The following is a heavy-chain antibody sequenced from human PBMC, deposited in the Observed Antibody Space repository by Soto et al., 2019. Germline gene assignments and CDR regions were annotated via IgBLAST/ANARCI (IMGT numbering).Heavy chain of an antibody. CDR3: ASPQRGNGFDI. J-gene: IGHJ3*02. D-gene: IGHD6-13*01. Sequence: PSESLSLNCAVSGGSTRGSFWCSRVRQPPGKGLEWIGEIYHSGSTNYNPSLKSRVTISVDKSKNQFSLKLSSVTAADTAVYYCASPQRGNGFDIWGQGTMVTVS. V-gene: IGHV4-4*02. CDR1: GGSTRGSFW. CDR2: IYHSGST.